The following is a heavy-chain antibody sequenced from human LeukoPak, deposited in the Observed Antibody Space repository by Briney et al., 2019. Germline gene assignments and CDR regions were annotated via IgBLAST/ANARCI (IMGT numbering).Heavy chain of an antibody. CDR2: ISYDGSNK. J-gene: IGHJ4*02. Sequence: PGGSLRLSCAASGFTFSSYGMHWVRQAPGKGLEWVAVISYDGSNKYYADSVKGRFTISRDNSKNTLYLQMNSLRAEDTAVYCCATHPRLERHPLLDYWGQGTPVTVSS. CDR3: ATHPRLERHPLLDY. CDR1: GFTFSSYG. D-gene: IGHD1-1*01. V-gene: IGHV3-30*03.